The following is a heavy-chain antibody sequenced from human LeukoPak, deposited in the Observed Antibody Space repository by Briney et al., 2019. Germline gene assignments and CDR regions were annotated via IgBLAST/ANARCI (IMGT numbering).Heavy chain of an antibody. J-gene: IGHJ4*02. Sequence: SETLSLTCTVSGGSISSSSYHWGWIRQPPGKGLEWIGSISVSTYYSGNPYQNPSLKSRVTILIDTSKNHFSLKLSSVTAAYTALYYCARDSERESPKFDFWGQGTLVTVSS. V-gene: IGHV4-39*07. CDR2: ISVSTYYSGNP. CDR3: ARDSERESPKFDF. CDR1: GGSISSSSYH.